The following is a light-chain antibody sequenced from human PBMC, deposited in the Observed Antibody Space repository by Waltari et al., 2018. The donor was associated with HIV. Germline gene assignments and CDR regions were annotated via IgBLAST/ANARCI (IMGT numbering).Light chain of an antibody. J-gene: IGLJ3*02. CDR3: AAWQGSLNGAWV. V-gene: IGLV1-44*01. CDR2: SNK. Sequence: QSVLTQPPSASGTPGQRFTISCSGSSSQIGSNTVNWYQQLPGTAPKLHIYSNKQRPPGVPDRFSGSKAGTSACLGSRGLQSEDEADYYCAAWQGSLNGAWVVGGGTKLTVL. CDR1: SSQIGSNT.